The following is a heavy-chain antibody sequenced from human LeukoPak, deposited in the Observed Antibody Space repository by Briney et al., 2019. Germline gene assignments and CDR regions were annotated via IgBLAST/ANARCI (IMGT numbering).Heavy chain of an antibody. D-gene: IGHD1-14*01. CDR2: INPGGSSI. V-gene: IGHV3-74*01. J-gene: IGHJ4*02. Sequence: PGRSLRLSCAASGFTFSSYWMHLVRQVRGKGLVWVARINPGGSSITYADSVKGRFTISRDNAKNTLYLQMDSLRAEDTGVYYCARSNQADDYWGQGTLVTVSS. CDR3: ARSNQADDY. CDR1: GFTFSSYW.